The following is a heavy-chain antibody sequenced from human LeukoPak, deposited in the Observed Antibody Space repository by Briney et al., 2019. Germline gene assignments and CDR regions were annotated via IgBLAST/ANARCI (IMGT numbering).Heavy chain of an antibody. CDR1: GGSISSYY. D-gene: IGHD3-3*01. V-gene: IGHV4-59*01. J-gene: IGHJ3*02. CDR3: ARGAYDFWSGYYNRDDALDI. Sequence: SETLSLTCTVSGGSISSYYWSWIRQPPGKGLEWIGYIYYSGSTNYNPSLKSRVTISVDTSKNQFSLKLSSVTAADTAVYYCARGAYDFWSGYYNRDDALDIWGQGTMVTVSS. CDR2: IYYSGST.